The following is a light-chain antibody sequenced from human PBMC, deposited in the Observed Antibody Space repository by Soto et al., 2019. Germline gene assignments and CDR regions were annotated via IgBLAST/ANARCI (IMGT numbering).Light chain of an antibody. Sequence: DIQMTQSPSSLSASVGDRVTITCRASQGINNFLAWYQQKPGKVPKLLISAASTLESGVPSRFSGSGSGTDFTLTINSLQPEDVATYYCQKYDSAPKTFGQGTKVDIK. V-gene: IGKV1-27*01. CDR3: QKYDSAPKT. CDR1: QGINNF. CDR2: AAS. J-gene: IGKJ1*01.